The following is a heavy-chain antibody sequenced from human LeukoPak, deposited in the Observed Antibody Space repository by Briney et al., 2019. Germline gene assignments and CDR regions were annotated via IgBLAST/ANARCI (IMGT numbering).Heavy chain of an antibody. CDR2: IYYSGNS. V-gene: IGHV4-39*07. J-gene: IGHJ6*03. CDR1: GGSIRSNYY. Sequence: SETLSLTCTVSGGSIRSNYYWGWIRQPPGKGLEWIGSIYYSGNSYYNPSLKSRVTMSIDTSKNQFSLKVNSVTAADTAVYYCASLQGYCSGNRCPSSADYYYYMDVWGKGTTVTVSS. CDR3: ASLQGYCSGNRCPSSADYYYYMDV. D-gene: IGHD2-15*01.